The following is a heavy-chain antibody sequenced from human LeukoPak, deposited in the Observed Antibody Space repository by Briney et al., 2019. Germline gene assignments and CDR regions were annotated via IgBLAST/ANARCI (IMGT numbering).Heavy chain of an antibody. CDR1: GGSISSYY. CDR3: ARVQTLAGMFDY. CDR2: IYYSGST. D-gene: IGHD3-10*01. J-gene: IGHJ4*02. Sequence: SETLSLTCTVSGGSISSYYWSWIRQPPGKGLEWIGYIYYSGSTNYNPSLKSRVTISVDTSKNQFSLKLSSVTAADTAVYYCARVQTLAGMFDYWGQGALVTVSS. V-gene: IGHV4-59*01.